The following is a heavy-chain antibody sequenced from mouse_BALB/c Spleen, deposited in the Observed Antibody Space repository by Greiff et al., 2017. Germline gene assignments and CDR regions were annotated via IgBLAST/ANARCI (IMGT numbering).Heavy chain of an antibody. Sequence: QVQLKQSGPGLVQPSQSLSITCTVSGFSLTSYGVHWVRQSPGKGLEWLGVIWSGGSTDYNAAFISRLSISKDNSKSQVFFKMNSLQADDTAIYYCARAGGYDGYPAWFAYWGQGTLVTVSA. V-gene: IGHV2-4-1*01. CDR1: GFSLTSYG. D-gene: IGHD2-3*01. CDR2: IWSGGST. CDR3: ARAGGYDGYPAWFAY. J-gene: IGHJ3*01.